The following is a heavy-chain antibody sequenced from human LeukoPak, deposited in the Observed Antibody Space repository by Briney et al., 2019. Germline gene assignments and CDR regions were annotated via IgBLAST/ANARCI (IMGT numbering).Heavy chain of an antibody. CDR1: DFNFNHAW. V-gene: IGHV3-15*07. CDR3: AKHGYCSGGSCYHFFDY. CDR2: IKSESDGGAI. D-gene: IGHD2-15*01. Sequence: GGSLRLSCVASDFNFNHAWLNWVRQAPGKGLEWVGRIKSESDGGAIDYAAPVKDRFIISRDDSENTVYLQMNSLTIEDTAVYYCAKHGYCSGGSCYHFFDYWGQGTLVTVSS. J-gene: IGHJ4*02.